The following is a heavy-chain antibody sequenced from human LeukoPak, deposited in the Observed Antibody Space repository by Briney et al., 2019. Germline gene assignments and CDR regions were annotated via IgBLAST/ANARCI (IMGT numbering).Heavy chain of an antibody. J-gene: IGHJ4*02. Sequence: SETLSLTCTVSGGSISSGSFYWTWIRQPVGKGLDWIGRIYSTGTTTYSPSLKSRVTISVDTSKTQFSLNLTSVTAADTAVYYCAGRSTSGPDYYFDYWGQGTLVTVSS. D-gene: IGHD5/OR15-5a*01. CDR1: GGSISSGSFY. CDR2: IYSTGTT. CDR3: AGRSTSGPDYYFDY. V-gene: IGHV4-61*02.